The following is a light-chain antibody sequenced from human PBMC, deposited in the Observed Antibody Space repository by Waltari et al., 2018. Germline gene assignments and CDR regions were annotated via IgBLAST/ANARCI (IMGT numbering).Light chain of an antibody. CDR1: RSDVGGYNY. V-gene: IGLV2-14*01. Sequence: QSALTQPASVSGSPGQSITISCTGTRSDVGGYNYVSWYQQYSGKAPKLMIYDVSKRPSVVSNRCSGSKSGNAASLTISGLQAEDEADYYCSSYTTTSALVFGGGTKLTVL. CDR2: DVS. J-gene: IGLJ2*01. CDR3: SSYTTTSALV.